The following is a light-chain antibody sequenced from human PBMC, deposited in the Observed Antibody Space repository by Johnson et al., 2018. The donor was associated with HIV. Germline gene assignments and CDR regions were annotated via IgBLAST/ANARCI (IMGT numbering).Light chain of an antibody. V-gene: IGLV1-51*02. Sequence: QSVLTQPPSVSAAPGQKVTISCSGSSSNIGNNYVSWYQQLPGTAPKLLIYEKNKRPSGIPDRFSSSKSGTSATLDITGLQTGDEADYYCGTWDSSLNALYVFGTGTKVTVL. CDR3: GTWDSSLNALYV. CDR2: EKN. J-gene: IGLJ1*01. CDR1: SSNIGNNY.